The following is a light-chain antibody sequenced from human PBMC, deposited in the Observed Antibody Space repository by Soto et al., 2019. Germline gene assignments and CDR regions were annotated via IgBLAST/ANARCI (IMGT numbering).Light chain of an antibody. J-gene: IGLJ1*01. CDR1: SSDVGTYNL. CDR3: CSYAGDSTYV. V-gene: IGLV2-23*02. CDR2: EVS. Sequence: QSVLTQPASVSGSPGQSITISCTGTSSDVGTYNLVSWYQQHPGKAPKVMIFEVSKRPSGVSNRFSGSKSGNTASLTISGLQAEDEADYYCCSYAGDSTYVFGTGTKLTVL.